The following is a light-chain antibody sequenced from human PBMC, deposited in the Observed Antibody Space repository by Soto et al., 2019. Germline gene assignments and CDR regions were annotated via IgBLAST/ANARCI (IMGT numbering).Light chain of an antibody. Sequence: EIVLTQSPGTLSLSPGERATLSCRASQTISSSYLAWYQQKPGQAPRLLISSASSRATGIPDRFSGSGSGTDFALTISRLEPEEFAVYFCQQYGSAPDTFGQGTKLEIK. CDR2: SAS. CDR3: QQYGSAPDT. V-gene: IGKV3-20*01. CDR1: QTISSSY. J-gene: IGKJ2*01.